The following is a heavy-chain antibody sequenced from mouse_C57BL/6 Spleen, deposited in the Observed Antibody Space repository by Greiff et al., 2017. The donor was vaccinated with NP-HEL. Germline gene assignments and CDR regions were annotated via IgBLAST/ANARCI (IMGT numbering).Heavy chain of an antibody. Sequence: QVQLQQPGAELVMPGASVKLSCTASGYTFTSYWMHWVKQRPGQGLEWIGEIDPSASYTNYNHKFTGKSTLTVDKSSSTAYMQLSSLTSEDSAVYYCARKRAYGNCPCAYWGQGTLVTVSA. V-gene: IGHV1-69*01. D-gene: IGHD2-1*01. CDR3: ARKRAYGNCPCAY. CDR1: GYTFTSYW. CDR2: IDPSASYT. J-gene: IGHJ3*01.